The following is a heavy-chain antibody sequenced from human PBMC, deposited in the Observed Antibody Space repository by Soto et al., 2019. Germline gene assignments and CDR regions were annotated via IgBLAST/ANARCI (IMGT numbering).Heavy chain of an antibody. V-gene: IGHV3-33*01. Sequence: GGSLRLSCAASGFTFSSYGMHCVRQAPCKGLEWVAVIWYDGSNKYYADSVKGRFTISRDNAKNTLYLQMNSLRAEDTAVYYCARDVNYYDSSGYYYDAYYYGMDVWGQGTTVTVS. CDR3: ARDVNYYDSSGYYYDAYYYGMDV. D-gene: IGHD3-22*01. CDR2: IWYDGSNK. J-gene: IGHJ6*02. CDR1: GFTFSSYG.